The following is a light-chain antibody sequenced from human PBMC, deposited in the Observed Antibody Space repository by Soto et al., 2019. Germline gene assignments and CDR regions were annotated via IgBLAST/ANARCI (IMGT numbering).Light chain of an antibody. J-gene: IGKJ1*01. CDR3: QQYSSYSRT. CDR1: QSISSG. CDR2: KAS. Sequence: DIQMTQSPSTLSASVGDRVTITCRASQSISSGLAWYQQKPGKAPKLLIYKASSLESGVPSRFSGSGSGTEFTLTISSLQPDDFATYYCQQYSSYSRTFGQGTKVEIK. V-gene: IGKV1-5*03.